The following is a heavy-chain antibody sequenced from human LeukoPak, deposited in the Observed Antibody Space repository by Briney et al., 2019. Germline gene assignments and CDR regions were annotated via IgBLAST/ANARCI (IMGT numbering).Heavy chain of an antibody. J-gene: IGHJ4*02. CDR3: ARSGRDFWSGTSSGIDY. Sequence: SETLSLTCTVSGGSISSYYWGWIRQPPGKGLEWIGSFYYSGNTYYNPSLKSRVTISVDTSKNQFSLKLSSVTAADTAVYYCARSGRDFWSGTSSGIDYWGQGTLVTVSS. CDR1: GGSISSYY. V-gene: IGHV4-39*01. CDR2: FYYSGNT. D-gene: IGHD3-3*01.